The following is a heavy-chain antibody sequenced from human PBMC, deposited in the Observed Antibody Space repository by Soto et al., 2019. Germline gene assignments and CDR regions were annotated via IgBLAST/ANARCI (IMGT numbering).Heavy chain of an antibody. CDR2: ISGSGGST. CDR3: AKDASYITMIVVVITFDAFDI. D-gene: IGHD3-22*01. CDR1: GFTFSSYA. Sequence: LRLSCAASGFTFSSYAMSWVRQAPGKGLEWVSAISGSGGSTYYADSVKGRFTISRDNSKNTLYLQMNSLRAEDTAVYYCAKDASYITMIVVVITFDAFDIWGQGTMVTVSS. V-gene: IGHV3-23*01. J-gene: IGHJ3*02.